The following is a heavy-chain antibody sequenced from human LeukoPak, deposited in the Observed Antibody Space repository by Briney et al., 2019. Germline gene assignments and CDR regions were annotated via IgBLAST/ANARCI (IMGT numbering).Heavy chain of an antibody. CDR3: ARFAVHRRITVPGQFGLDY. CDR1: GYTFIAYY. V-gene: IGHV1-46*01. D-gene: IGHD6-19*01. Sequence: ASVKVSCKASGYTFIAYYMHWVRQAPGQGLECMGWINPSGGSTNYAQRFQGRVTMTRDTSTRTVYMELSSLRSEDTAVYYCARFAVHRRITVPGQFGLDYWGQGTLVSVSS. CDR2: INPSGGST. J-gene: IGHJ4*02.